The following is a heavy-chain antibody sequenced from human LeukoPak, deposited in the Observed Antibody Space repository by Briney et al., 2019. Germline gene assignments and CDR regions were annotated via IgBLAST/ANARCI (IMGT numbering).Heavy chain of an antibody. CDR1: GYTFTGNS. V-gene: IGHV1-2*02. J-gene: IGHJ4*02. Sequence: ASVKVSCKASGYTFTGNSIHWVRQAPAQGLEWMGWINSNSGGAKYAQKFQGRVTMTRDRSINTAYMELSRLRSDDTAVYYCARVPLGGAFDYWGQGTLVTVSS. CDR3: ARVPLGGAFDY. D-gene: IGHD3-16*01. CDR2: INSNSGGA.